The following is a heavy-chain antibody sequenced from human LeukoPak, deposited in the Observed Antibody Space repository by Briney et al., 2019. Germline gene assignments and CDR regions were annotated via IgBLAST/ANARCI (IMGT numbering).Heavy chain of an antibody. CDR3: AAATAAAGASNGMDV. CDR1: GFTFTTSW. D-gene: IGHD6-13*01. CDR2: INKDGSSS. J-gene: IGHJ6*02. V-gene: IGHV3-74*01. Sequence: PGVSLRLSCAASGFTFTTSWMHWVRQAPGKGLVWVSRINKDGSSSNYADSVKGRFTISRDNAKNTLYLQMNSLRIEDTAVYYCAAATAAAGASNGMDVWGQGTTVTVSS.